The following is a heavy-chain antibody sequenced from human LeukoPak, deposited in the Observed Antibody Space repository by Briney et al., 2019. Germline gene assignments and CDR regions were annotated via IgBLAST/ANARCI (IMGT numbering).Heavy chain of an antibody. V-gene: IGHV1-46*01. J-gene: IGHJ5*02. CDR2: INPSGGST. CDR3: ARDKQYQLLTNWFDP. CDR1: GGTFSSYA. D-gene: IGHD2-2*01. Sequence: ASVKVSCKASGGTFSSYAISWVQQAPGQGLEWMGIINPSGGSTSYAQKFQGRVTMTRDTSTSTVYMELSSLRSEDTAVYYCARDKQYQLLTNWFDPWGQGTLVTVSS.